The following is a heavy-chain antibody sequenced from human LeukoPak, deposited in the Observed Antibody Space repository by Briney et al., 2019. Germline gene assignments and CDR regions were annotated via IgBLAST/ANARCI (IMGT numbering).Heavy chain of an antibody. Sequence: GGSLRLSCAASGFTFSDSAKHWVRQASGKGLEWVGRIRDKGYGHATAYAASVKGRFTLSRDDSRNTAYLQMDSLKTEDTALYYCTTPNEGNWFDPWGQGTLVTVSS. CDR3: TTPNEGNWFDP. V-gene: IGHV3-73*01. CDR1: GFTFSDSA. D-gene: IGHD2-8*01. J-gene: IGHJ5*02. CDR2: IRDKGYGHAT.